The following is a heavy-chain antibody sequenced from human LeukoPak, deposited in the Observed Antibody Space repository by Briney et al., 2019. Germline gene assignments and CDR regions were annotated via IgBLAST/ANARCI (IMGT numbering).Heavy chain of an antibody. J-gene: IGHJ4*02. CDR3: ARLRRGY. CDR1: GFIFSSYA. Sequence: PGGSLRLSCAASGFIFSSYAMSWVRQAPGKGLEWVSLMKSDGTTEYADSVKGRFTISRDNSKNTLFLQMNSLRVEDTAVYYCARLRRGYWGRGTPVSVSS. V-gene: IGHV3-23*01. CDR2: MKSDGTT.